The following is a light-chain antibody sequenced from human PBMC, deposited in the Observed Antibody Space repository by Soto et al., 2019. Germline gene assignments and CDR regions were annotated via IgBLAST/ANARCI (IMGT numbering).Light chain of an antibody. CDR2: DAS. Sequence: DIQLTQSPSFLSASVGDRVTITCRASQGISSYVDWYQQKPGRAPRLLMWDASTLQSGVPSRFSGSGSGTDFTLTISSLQPEDFATYYCQQSYNTPRTFGQGTKVDIK. V-gene: IGKV1-39*01. CDR3: QQSYNTPRT. J-gene: IGKJ1*01. CDR1: QGISSY.